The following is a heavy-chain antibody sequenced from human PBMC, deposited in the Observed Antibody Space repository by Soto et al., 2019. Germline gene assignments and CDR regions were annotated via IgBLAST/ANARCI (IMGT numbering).Heavy chain of an antibody. V-gene: IGHV1-69*06. CDR1: GGTFSNHL. CDR3: ASGSLYGSGSYPVDY. Sequence: AASVKVSCKASGGTFSNHLISWVRQAPGQGLEWMGTIIPLFGTLNYAQKLQGRVTLSADRSTSTAYMELSSLRSDDTAVYYCASGSLYGSGSYPVDYWGQGTLVTVS. J-gene: IGHJ4*01. D-gene: IGHD3-10*01. CDR2: IIPLFGTL.